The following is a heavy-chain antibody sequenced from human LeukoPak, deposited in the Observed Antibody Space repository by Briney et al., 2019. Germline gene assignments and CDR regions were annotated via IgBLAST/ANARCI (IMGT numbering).Heavy chain of an antibody. D-gene: IGHD3-3*01. CDR2: INPNSGGT. Sequence: ASVKVSRKTSGFTFTSYFMHWVRQSPGQGPEWMGWINPNSGGTNYAPNFQGRVTMTRDTSSSTAYMELNRLTSDDTAVYYCARDRFGGPLKWFDFWGQGTLVIVSS. CDR3: ARDRFGGPLKWFDF. CDR1: GFTFTSYF. J-gene: IGHJ5*01. V-gene: IGHV1-2*02.